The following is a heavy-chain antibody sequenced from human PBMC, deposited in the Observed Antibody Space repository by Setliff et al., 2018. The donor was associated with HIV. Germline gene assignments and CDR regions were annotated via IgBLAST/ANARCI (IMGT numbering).Heavy chain of an antibody. CDR2: IIPNSGGT. V-gene: IGHV1-2*06. Sequence: ASVKVSCKASGYTFTGYYMHWVRQAPGQGLEWMGRIIPNSGGTNYAQKFQGRVTMTRDTSISTAYMELSGLRSDDTAVYYCASKVFCTNGVCLDAFDIWGQGTMVT. CDR3: ASKVFCTNGVCLDAFDI. D-gene: IGHD2-8*01. CDR1: GYTFTGYY. J-gene: IGHJ3*02.